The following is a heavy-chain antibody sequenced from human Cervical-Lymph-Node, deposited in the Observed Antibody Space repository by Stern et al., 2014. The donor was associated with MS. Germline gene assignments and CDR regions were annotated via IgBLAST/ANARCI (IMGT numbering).Heavy chain of an antibody. D-gene: IGHD6-13*01. CDR2: VWYDGSNK. V-gene: IGHV3-33*01. Sequence: VQLVESGGGVVQPGKSLRLSCAASGFTFSSYGIHWVRQAPGKGLEWVAGVWYDGSNKYYEDSVKGRFTISRDNSKNTVFLQMNSLRVEDTSVYYCARYRSSWYSLDYWGQGTLVTVSS. CDR1: GFTFSSYG. J-gene: IGHJ4*02. CDR3: ARYRSSWYSLDY.